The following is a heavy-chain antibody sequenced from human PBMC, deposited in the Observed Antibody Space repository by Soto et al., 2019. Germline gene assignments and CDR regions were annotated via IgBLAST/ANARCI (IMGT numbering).Heavy chain of an antibody. D-gene: IGHD1-7*01. Sequence: QVRLVQSGAEVKKPGASVKVTCKPSGYTFTDAYIHWVRQAPGLGLEWLGWINPKNGGTNYAQKFQGRVTMTRDTSSSTAFMELSSLNSNDTAVYYCAREEGTELDFWGQGTLVTVSS. CDR3: AREEGTELDF. CDR2: INPKNGGT. V-gene: IGHV1-2*02. J-gene: IGHJ4*02. CDR1: GYTFTDAY.